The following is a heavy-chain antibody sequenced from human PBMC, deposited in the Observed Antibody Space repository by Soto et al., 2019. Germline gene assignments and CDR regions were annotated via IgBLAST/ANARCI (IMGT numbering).Heavy chain of an antibody. CDR2: IIPIFGTT. CDR3: ARIPRYSFPTSDPLDN. Sequence: SVKVSCKASGGTFNTYTFSWVRQAPGQGLEWMGSIIPIFGTTHYAQSFQGRLSITADQSSTTTYMELRSLTSHDTALYYCARIPRYSFPTSDPLDNWGQGTLVTVSS. J-gene: IGHJ1*01. CDR1: GGTFNTYT. D-gene: IGHD1-26*01. V-gene: IGHV1-69*13.